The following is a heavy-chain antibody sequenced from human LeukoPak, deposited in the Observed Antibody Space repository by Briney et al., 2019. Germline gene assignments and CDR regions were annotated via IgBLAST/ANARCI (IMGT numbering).Heavy chain of an antibody. CDR1: GFIFPNAW. CDR2: IKTKTDGGTT. CDR3: TTATIYDFWNGYFKTFDY. D-gene: IGHD3-3*01. Sequence: KSGGSLRLSCAASGFIFPNAWMNWVRQAPGKGLEWVGHIKTKTDGGTTDYAAPVKGRFTISRDDSKNTLYLQINSLKTEDTAVYFCTTATIYDFWNGYFKTFDYWGQGTLVTVSS. J-gene: IGHJ4*02. V-gene: IGHV3-15*07.